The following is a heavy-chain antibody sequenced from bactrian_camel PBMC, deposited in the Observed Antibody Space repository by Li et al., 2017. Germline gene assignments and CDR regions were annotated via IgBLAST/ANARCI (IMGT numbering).Heavy chain of an antibody. CDR2: IAGSGST. CDR3: AADLRACSRIPKNRLSI. Sequence: HVQLVESGGGSVQAGGSLTLSCEASGYTGRTGCMGWFRQAPGKEREGVAVIAGSGSTGYADSVMGRFTVSQDKAKKTLYLEMNSLKPEDTAMYYCAADLRACSRIPKNRLSIWGQGTQVTVS. V-gene: IGHV3S53*01. D-gene: IGHD3*01. CDR1: GYTGRTGC. J-gene: IGHJ4*01.